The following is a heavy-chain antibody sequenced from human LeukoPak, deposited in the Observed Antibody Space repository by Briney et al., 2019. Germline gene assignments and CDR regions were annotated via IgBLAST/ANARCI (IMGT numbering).Heavy chain of an antibody. Sequence: SVKVSCKASGGTFSSYAISWVRQAPGQGLEWMGGIIPIFGTANYAQKLQGRVTITADESTSTAYMELSSLRSEDTAVYYCARDVGFVPVYGMDVWGQGTTVTVSS. CDR2: IIPIFGTA. V-gene: IGHV1-69*13. CDR3: ARDVGFVPVYGMDV. D-gene: IGHD1-26*01. J-gene: IGHJ6*02. CDR1: GGTFSSYA.